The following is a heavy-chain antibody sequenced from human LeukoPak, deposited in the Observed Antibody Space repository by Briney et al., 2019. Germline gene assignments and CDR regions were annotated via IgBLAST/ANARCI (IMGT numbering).Heavy chain of an antibody. Sequence: ASVKVSCKASGCTFTGYYMHWVRQAPGQGLEWMGWINPNSGGTNYAQKFQGRVTMTRDTSISTAYMELSRLRSDDTAVYYCARGGERYYEPFDIWGQGTMVTVSS. D-gene: IGHD3-22*01. V-gene: IGHV1-2*02. CDR3: ARGGERYYEPFDI. CDR2: INPNSGGT. CDR1: GCTFTGYY. J-gene: IGHJ3*02.